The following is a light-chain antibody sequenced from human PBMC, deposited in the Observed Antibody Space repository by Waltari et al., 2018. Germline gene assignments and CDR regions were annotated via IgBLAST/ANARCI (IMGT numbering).Light chain of an antibody. CDR2: DVT. V-gene: IGLV2-14*03. Sequence: QSALTQPASVSGFLGQSITLTCTGFSDAVGDRDYVSAYQQHPGNVPKLIIYDVTRLPSGLSRRFSASKSGDTASLTISGLQPEDEAYYFCSSCRAVSTLGVFGGGTKLTVL. CDR3: SSCRAVSTLGV. J-gene: IGLJ2*01. CDR1: SDAVGDRDY.